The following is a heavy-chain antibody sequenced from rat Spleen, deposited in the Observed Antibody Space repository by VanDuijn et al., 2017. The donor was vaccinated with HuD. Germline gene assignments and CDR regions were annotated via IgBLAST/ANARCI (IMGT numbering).Heavy chain of an antibody. D-gene: IGHD4-3*01. Sequence: EVQLVESGGGLVQPGRSLKLSCAASGFTFSSYDMAWVRQAPTKGLEWVASISPSGVITYYRDSVEGRFTVSRDNAKSTLYFLMDSLRSEDTATYYCVRQDTSGYSNWFAYWGQGTLVTVSS. CDR2: ISPSGVIT. CDR1: GFTFSSYD. CDR3: VRQDTSGYSNWFAY. V-gene: IGHV5-25*01. J-gene: IGHJ3*01.